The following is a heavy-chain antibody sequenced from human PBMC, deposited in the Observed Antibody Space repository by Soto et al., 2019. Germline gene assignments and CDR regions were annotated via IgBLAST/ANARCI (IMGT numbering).Heavy chain of an antibody. CDR1: GGSISSGGYY. J-gene: IGHJ3*02. CDR3: ARFPNLAYYYDSSGGRHAFDI. CDR2: IYYSGST. D-gene: IGHD3-22*01. Sequence: SETLSLTCTVSGGSISSGGYYWSWIRQHPGKGLERIGYIYYSGSTYYNPSLKSRVTISVDTSKNQFSLKLSSVTAADTAVYYCARFPNLAYYYDSSGGRHAFDIWGQGTMVTVSS. V-gene: IGHV4-31*03.